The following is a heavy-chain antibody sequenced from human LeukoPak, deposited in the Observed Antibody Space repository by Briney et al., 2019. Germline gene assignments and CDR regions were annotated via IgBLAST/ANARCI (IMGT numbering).Heavy chain of an antibody. D-gene: IGHD3-3*01. J-gene: IGHJ5*02. CDR2: IYYSGST. CDR1: GGSISSGDYY. CDR3: ARAPPPYDFWSGSNWFDP. Sequence: SETLSLTCTVSGGSISSGDYYWSWLRQPPGRGLEWIGYIYYSGSTYYNPSLKSRVTISVDTSKNQFSLKLSSVTAADTAVYYCARAPPPYDFWSGSNWFDPWGQGTLVTVSS. V-gene: IGHV4-30-4*08.